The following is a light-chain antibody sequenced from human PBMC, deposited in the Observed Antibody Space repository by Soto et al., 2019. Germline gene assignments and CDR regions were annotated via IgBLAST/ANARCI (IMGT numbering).Light chain of an antibody. J-gene: IGKJ1*01. V-gene: IGKV1-5*03. CDR3: QHQNRYSAP. CDR2: KAS. CDR1: QTISCW. Sequence: DIQMTQSPSTLSGSVGDRVTITCRASQTISCWLAWYQQKPGKAPKLLIYKASTLKSRVPSRFSDSGSGTEFTRTISRQQPDDLATYYCQHQNRYSAPCGQGTKVELK.